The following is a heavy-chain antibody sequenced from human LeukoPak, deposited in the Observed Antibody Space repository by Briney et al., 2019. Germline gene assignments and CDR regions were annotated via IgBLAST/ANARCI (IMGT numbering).Heavy chain of an antibody. J-gene: IGHJ4*01. CDR2: INGYGSST. Sequence: GGSLRLSCAASGFTFISYWMHWVRQAPGKGLVWVSRINGYGSSTDFADSVKGRFTISRDNAKNTLYLQMNSLRAEDTAVYYCARDAPGNTALDYWGHGTQVTVSS. CDR1: GFTFISYW. V-gene: IGHV3-74*01. CDR3: ARDAPGNTALDY. D-gene: IGHD5-18*01.